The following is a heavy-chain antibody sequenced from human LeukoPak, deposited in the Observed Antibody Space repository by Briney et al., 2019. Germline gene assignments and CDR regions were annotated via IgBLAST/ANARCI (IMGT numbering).Heavy chain of an antibody. CDR2: INPRDGST. V-gene: IGHV1-46*02. J-gene: IGHJ4*02. CDR3: ARGADQEFDF. CDR1: GHTLNNHF. Sequence: ASVKVSCKSSGHTLNNHFIHWVRQAPGQGLEWMDMINPRDGSTRTLQRFQGRLTMTRDTSTSTLYMGLSSLRSEDTATYFCARGADQEFDFWGQGTLVTVSS.